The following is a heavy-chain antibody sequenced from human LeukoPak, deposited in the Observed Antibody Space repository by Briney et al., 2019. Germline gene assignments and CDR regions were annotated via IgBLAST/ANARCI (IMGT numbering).Heavy chain of an antibody. V-gene: IGHV4-34*01. J-gene: IGHJ4*02. CDR3: ARAGWYTLDN. D-gene: IGHD2-15*01. CDR1: GGSFSGYY. CDR2: INHSGST. Sequence: SETLSLTCAVYGGSFSGYYWSWIRQPPGKGLEWIGEINHSGSTNYNPSLKSRVTISVDTSKNQFSLKMSSMTAADTAVYYCARAGWYTLDNWGQGTLVTVSS.